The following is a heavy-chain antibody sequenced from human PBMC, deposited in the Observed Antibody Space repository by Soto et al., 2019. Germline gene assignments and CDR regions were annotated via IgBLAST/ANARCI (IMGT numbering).Heavy chain of an antibody. V-gene: IGHV3-23*01. Sequence: EVQLLESGGGLVRPGGSLRLSCAASGFTFSSYTMTWVRQAPGERLEWVSSIVGSGDNTYYADSVKGRFTISRDHSKTTLYLKMTSLRAGDTAVYYCAKYYYGSGSIRAFDIWGQGTMVTVSS. CDR3: AKYYYGSGSIRAFDI. D-gene: IGHD3-10*01. CDR1: GFTFSSYT. J-gene: IGHJ3*02. CDR2: IVGSGDNT.